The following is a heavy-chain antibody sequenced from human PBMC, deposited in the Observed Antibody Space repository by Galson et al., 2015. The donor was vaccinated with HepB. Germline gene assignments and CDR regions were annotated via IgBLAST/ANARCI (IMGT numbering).Heavy chain of an antibody. CDR3: AREIEGNPEAEF. CDR2: IYGRGNT. V-gene: IGHV3-53*01. J-gene: IGHJ4*02. CDR1: GFTVNTR. D-gene: IGHD3-10*01. Sequence: SLRLSCAASGFTVNTRMSWFRQAPGKGLEWVSVIYGRGNTYYADSVKGRFTISRDNSKNTLYLQMNSLGAEDTAMYYCAREIEGNPEAEFWGQGTLVTVSS.